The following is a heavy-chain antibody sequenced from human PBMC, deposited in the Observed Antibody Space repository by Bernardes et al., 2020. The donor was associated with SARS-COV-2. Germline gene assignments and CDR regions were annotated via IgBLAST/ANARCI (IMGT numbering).Heavy chain of an antibody. V-gene: IGHV3-23*01. Sequence: GGSLRLSCAASGFTFSSYAMSWVRQAPGKGLEWVSSISGTAGSMYYADSVKGRFIISRDNSKNTLYLQMNSLRAEDTATYYCAKQDSSSSVETFDYWGRGTLVNVSS. J-gene: IGHJ4*02. CDR2: ISGTAGSM. CDR3: AKQDSSSSVETFDY. D-gene: IGHD6-6*01. CDR1: GFTFSSYA.